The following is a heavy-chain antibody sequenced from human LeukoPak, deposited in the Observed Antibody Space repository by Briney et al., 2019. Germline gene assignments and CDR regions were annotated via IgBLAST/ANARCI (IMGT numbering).Heavy chain of an antibody. CDR1: GGPRSSGSYY. Sequence: SETLSLTCTVSGGPRSSGSYYWSWIRQPAGKGLEWIGRIYASGSTNYNPSLRNRVTISVDTSKNQFSLKLRSVTAADTAVYYCASSQAGDFDYWAREPWSPSPQ. CDR2: IYASGST. J-gene: IGHJ4*02. D-gene: IGHD6-13*01. CDR3: ASSQAGDFDY. V-gene: IGHV4-61*02.